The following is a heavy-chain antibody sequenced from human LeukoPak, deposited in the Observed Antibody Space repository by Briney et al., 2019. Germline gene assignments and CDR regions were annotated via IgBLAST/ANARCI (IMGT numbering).Heavy chain of an antibody. D-gene: IGHD4-11*01. V-gene: IGHV4-30-4*01. CDR3: ARGAPDYRTDY. J-gene: IGHJ4*02. CDR1: GGSISSGDYY. Sequence: PSETLSLTCTVSGGSISSGDYYWSWIRQPPGKGLEWIGYIYYSGSTYYNPSLKSRVTMSVDTSKNQFSLNVSSVTAADTAVYYCARGAPDYRTDYWGQGTLVTVSS. CDR2: IYYSGST.